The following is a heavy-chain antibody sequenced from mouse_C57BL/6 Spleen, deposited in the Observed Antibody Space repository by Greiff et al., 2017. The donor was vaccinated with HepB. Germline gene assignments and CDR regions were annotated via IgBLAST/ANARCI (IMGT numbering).Heavy chain of an antibody. CDR2: IDPSDSYT. CDR3: ARKGYYGSSYRYFDV. Sequence: QVQLQQSGAELVKPGASVKLSCKASGYTFTSYWMQWVKQRPGQGLEWIGEIDPSDSYTNYNQKFKGKATLTVDTSSSTAYMQLSSLTSEDSAVYYCARKGYYGSSYRYFDVWGTGTTVTVSS. D-gene: IGHD1-1*01. V-gene: IGHV1-50*01. J-gene: IGHJ1*03. CDR1: GYTFTSYW.